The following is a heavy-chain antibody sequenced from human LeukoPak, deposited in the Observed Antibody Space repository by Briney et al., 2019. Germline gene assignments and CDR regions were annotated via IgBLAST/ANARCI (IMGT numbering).Heavy chain of an antibody. CDR3: ARVRYSYGYYFDY. CDR2: IYYSGST. CDR1: GGSISSYY. D-gene: IGHD5-18*01. Sequence: SETLSLTCTVSGGSISSYYWSWIRQPPGKGLEGIGYIYYSGSTNYNPSLKSRVTISVDTSKNQFSLKLSSVTAADTAVYYCARVRYSYGYYFDYWGQGTLVTVSS. J-gene: IGHJ4*02. V-gene: IGHV4-59*08.